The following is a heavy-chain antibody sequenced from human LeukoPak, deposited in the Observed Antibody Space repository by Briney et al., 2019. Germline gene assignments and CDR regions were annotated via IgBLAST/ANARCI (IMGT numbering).Heavy chain of an antibody. CDR3: ARLTRTSGGTGGVY. D-gene: IGHD2-8*01. CDR1: GYSLRSGYY. Sequence: SETLSLTRIVSGYSLRSGYYWGWILQPPGRGLEWIGGFDHSGSTYYNPSPKRRVTISEGTSHNQFSLLPRSVTAAGTGAYYCARLTRTSGGTGGVYLGQGTPVTVSS. V-gene: IGHV4-38-2*02. J-gene: IGHJ4*02. CDR2: FDHSGST.